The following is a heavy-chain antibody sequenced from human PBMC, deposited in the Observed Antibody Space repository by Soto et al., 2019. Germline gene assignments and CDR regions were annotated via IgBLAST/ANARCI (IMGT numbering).Heavy chain of an antibody. CDR1: ALTFSRYS. CDR3: AREYYYDSSGDDAFDI. J-gene: IGHJ3*02. D-gene: IGHD3-22*01. CDR2: ISSGSSYR. Sequence: PGGSLRLSCAASALTFSRYSMNWVRQAPGKGLEWVSSISSGSSYRNYADSVKGRFTISRDNAKNSLYLQMNSLRAEDTAVYYCAREYYYDSSGDDAFDIWGQGTMVTVSS. V-gene: IGHV3-21*01.